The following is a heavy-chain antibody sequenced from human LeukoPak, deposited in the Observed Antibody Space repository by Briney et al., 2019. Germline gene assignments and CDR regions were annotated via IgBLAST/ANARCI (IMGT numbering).Heavy chain of an antibody. CDR1: GCTFSSYA. J-gene: IGHJ4*02. CDR2: IIPIFGTA. V-gene: IGHV1-69*06. D-gene: IGHD2-15*01. Sequence: SVKVSCKASGCTFSSYAISWVRQAPGQGLEWMGGIIPIFGTANYAQKFQGRVTITADKSTSTAYMELSSLRSEDTAVYYCASVEDYYFDYWGQGTLVTVSS. CDR3: ASVEDYYFDY.